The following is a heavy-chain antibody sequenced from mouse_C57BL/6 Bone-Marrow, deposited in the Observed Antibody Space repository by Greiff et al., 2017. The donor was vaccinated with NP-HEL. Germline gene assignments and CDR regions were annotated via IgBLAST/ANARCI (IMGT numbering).Heavy chain of an antibody. CDR3: ADGRAPYYYAMDY. D-gene: IGHD1-1*01. V-gene: IGHV1-42*01. CDR2: INPSTGGT. CDR1: GYSFTGYY. Sequence: EVQLVESGPELVKPGASVKISCKASGYSFTGYYMNWVKQSPEKSLEWIGEINPSTGGTTYNQKFKAKATLTVDKSSSTAYMQLKSLTSEDSAVYYCADGRAPYYYAMDYWGQGTSVTVSS. J-gene: IGHJ4*01.